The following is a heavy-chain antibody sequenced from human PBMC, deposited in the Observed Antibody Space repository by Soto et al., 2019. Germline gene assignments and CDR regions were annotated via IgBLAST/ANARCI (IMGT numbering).Heavy chain of an antibody. J-gene: IGHJ3*02. CDR1: GGPISSGGYY. D-gene: IGHD3-10*01. CDR3: ARGDYYFGSGSYQDAYDI. Sequence: QVQLQESGPGLVKPSQTLSLTCTVSGGPISSGGYYWTWIRQHPGKGLEWIGYIYYSGTTYYNPSLKSRVTMSVDTSKNQFSLKLSSVTAADTAVYYCARGDYYFGSGSYQDAYDIWGQGTMVTVSS. V-gene: IGHV4-31*03. CDR2: IYYSGTT.